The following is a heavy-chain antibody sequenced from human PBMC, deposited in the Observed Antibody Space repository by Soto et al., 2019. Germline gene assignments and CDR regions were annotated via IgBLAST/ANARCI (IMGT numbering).Heavy chain of an antibody. J-gene: IGHJ5*02. D-gene: IGHD3-9*01. V-gene: IGHV1-2*02. CDR2: VNPHIGNT. Sequence: QVQLVQSGAEVMKPGASVKVSCRASGYTFTALYMHWVRQAPGQGLEWMGWVNPHIGNTNYAQKFHTRVIMTRNTSSNAVSIGLSGVRSDAPSVYYGTTLRIDPWGQGTLVTVSS. CDR1: GYTFTALY. CDR3: TTLRIDP.